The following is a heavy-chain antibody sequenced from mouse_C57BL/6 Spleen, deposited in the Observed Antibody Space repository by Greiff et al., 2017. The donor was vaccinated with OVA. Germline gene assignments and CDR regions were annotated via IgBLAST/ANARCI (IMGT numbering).Heavy chain of an antibody. CDR1: GYSFASYY. Sequence: QVQLKESGPELVKPGASVKISCKASGYSFASYYIHWVKQRPGQGLEWIGWIYPGSGNTKYNEKFKGKATLTSDPSSSTAYMQLRSLTSEDSAVYYWERRTGTDAMDYWGQGTSVTVSS. V-gene: IGHV1-66*01. CDR2: IYPGSGNT. D-gene: IGHD4-1*01. CDR3: ERRTGTDAMDY. J-gene: IGHJ4*01.